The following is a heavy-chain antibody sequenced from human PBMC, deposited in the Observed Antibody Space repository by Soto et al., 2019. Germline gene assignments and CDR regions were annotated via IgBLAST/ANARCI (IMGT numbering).Heavy chain of an antibody. V-gene: IGHV3-7*04. D-gene: IGHD1-26*01. J-gene: IGHJ5*02. Sequence: EVHLVESGGGLVQPGGSLRLSCAASGFTFTDYWMTWVRQAPGKGLEGVANMNPDGSEQYYLDSVKGRFTISRDNAKNSLYLQRNSLRGEYTAVYYCTRDLNHDSGPWGQGTQVIVSS. CDR3: TRDLNHDSGP. CDR2: MNPDGSEQ. CDR1: GFTFTDYW.